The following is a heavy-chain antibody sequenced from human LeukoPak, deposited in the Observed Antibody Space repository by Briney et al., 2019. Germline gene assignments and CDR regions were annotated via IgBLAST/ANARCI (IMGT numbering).Heavy chain of an antibody. V-gene: IGHV4-59*01. D-gene: IGHD1-7*01. CDR1: GDSISSYY. CDR3: ARGPSSGTGSTSIDY. Sequence: SETLSLTCTVPGDSISSYYWSWIRQPPGKGLEWIGYIYYTGSTNYNTSLKSRVTISVDTSKNQFSLKLSSVTAADTAVYYCARGPSSGTGSTSIDYWGQGTLVTVSS. CDR2: IYYTGST. J-gene: IGHJ4*02.